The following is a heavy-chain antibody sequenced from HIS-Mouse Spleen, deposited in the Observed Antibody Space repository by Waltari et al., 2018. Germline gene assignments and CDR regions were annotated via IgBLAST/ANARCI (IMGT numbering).Heavy chain of an antibody. Sequence: QVQLVQSGAEVKKPGASVQVSCKASGYTFTGYYMHWVRQAPGQGLEWMGGISPKSVGTNYAQKFQRRVTMTRDTSISTAYIELGRLRSDDTAVYYCALELDYGDYCYWGQGTLVTVSS. D-gene: IGHD4-17*01. CDR2: ISPKSVGT. V-gene: IGHV1-2*02. J-gene: IGHJ4*02. CDR3: ALELDYGDYCY. CDR1: GYTFTGYY.